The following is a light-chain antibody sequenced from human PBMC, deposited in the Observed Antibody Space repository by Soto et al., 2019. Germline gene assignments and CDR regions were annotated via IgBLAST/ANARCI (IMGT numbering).Light chain of an antibody. V-gene: IGKV1D-12*01. CDR3: QQTNSFPLT. CDR2: GAS. Sequence: DIQITQSPSSVSASVVDGVTITCLASRGISTCLGWYQQKPGNAPNLLIYGASSLQSGVPSRFSGTGSGTDFTLTISSLQPEDFATYYCQQTNSFPLTFGGGAKVAIK. CDR1: RGISTC. J-gene: IGKJ4*01.